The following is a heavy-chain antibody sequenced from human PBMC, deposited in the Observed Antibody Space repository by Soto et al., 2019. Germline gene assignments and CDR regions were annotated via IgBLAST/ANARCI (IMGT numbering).Heavy chain of an antibody. CDR3: ARGGVSSGWDSGARDFDY. J-gene: IGHJ4*02. CDR2: IYYSGST. Sequence: SETLSLTCTVSGGSVSSGSYYWSWIRQPPGKGLEWIGYIYYSGSTNYNPSLESRVTISVDTSKNQFSLKLSSVTAADTAVYYCARGGVSSGWDSGARDFDYWGQGTLVTVSS. CDR1: GGSVSSGSYY. D-gene: IGHD6-19*01. V-gene: IGHV4-61*01.